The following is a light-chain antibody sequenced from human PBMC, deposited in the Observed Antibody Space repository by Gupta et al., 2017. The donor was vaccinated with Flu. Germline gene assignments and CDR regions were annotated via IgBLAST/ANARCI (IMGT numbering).Light chain of an antibody. Sequence: QSALTQPASVSGSPGQSITISCTGTSNDVGGYSYVSWYQQRPGKAPKLMIYEVSNRPAGVAVRFSASKSGNTASLTISEPTEEDAADYYGDADTSSTTLVFGGGTKLTVL. V-gene: IGLV2-14*01. CDR3: DADTSSTTLV. CDR1: SNDVGGYSY. J-gene: IGLJ3*02. CDR2: EVS.